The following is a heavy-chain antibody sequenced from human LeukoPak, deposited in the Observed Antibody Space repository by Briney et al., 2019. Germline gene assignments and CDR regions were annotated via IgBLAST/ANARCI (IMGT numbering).Heavy chain of an antibody. CDR2: ISAYNGDT. J-gene: IGHJ6*03. Sequence: ASVKVSCKASGYTFTSYGISWVRQAPGQGLEWMGWISAYNGDTNYAQKLQGRVTMTTDTSTSTAYMELRSLRSDDTAVYYCARDPSPVGYCSSTSCYGGDYYYYYYMDVWGKGTTVTVSS. V-gene: IGHV1-18*01. CDR3: ARDPSPVGYCSSTSCYGGDYYYYYYMDV. D-gene: IGHD2-2*01. CDR1: GYTFTSYG.